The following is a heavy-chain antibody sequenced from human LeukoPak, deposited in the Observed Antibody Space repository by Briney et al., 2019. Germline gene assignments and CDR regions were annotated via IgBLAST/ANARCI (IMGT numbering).Heavy chain of an antibody. CDR3: ARGALRYSDY. V-gene: IGHV3-48*02. CDR1: GFTFSSYT. CDR2: ISSSSSAI. Sequence: QPGGSLRLSCAASGFTFSSYTMNWGRQAPGKGLEWVSSISSSSSAIYYAASVKGRFTISRDNAKNSLYLQMNSLRDEDTAVYYRARGALRYSDYWGQGTLVTVSS. J-gene: IGHJ4*02. D-gene: IGHD3-9*01.